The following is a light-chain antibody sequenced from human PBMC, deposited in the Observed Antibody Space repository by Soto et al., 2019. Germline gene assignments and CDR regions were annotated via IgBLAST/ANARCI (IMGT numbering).Light chain of an antibody. Sequence: QSVLTQPPSASGTPGQRVTISCSGSSSNIGTNTVNWYQHLPGMAPKLLIYGNNQRPSGVPDRFSGSKSGTSASLAIRGLQSEDEADYYCATWDDSLNGWVFGGGTQLTVL. V-gene: IGLV1-44*01. J-gene: IGLJ3*02. CDR1: SSNIGTNT. CDR2: GNN. CDR3: ATWDDSLNGWV.